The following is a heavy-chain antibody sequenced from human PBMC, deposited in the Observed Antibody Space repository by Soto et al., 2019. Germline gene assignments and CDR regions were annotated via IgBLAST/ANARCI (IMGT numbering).Heavy chain of an antibody. CDR1: GFTVSNNY. V-gene: IGHV3-66*02. CDR3: XXNGWGMATVGM. J-gene: IGHJ4*02. CDR2: IYSGGTT. Sequence: EVQLVESGGGLVQPGGSLRLSCAASGFTVSNNYMIWFRLPPGKGLEWVSLIYSGGTTYYADSVKGRFTISRDNSKNTXXXXXXXXXXXXTAVYYXXXNGWGMATVGMWGPGTLVTVSS. D-gene: IGHD4-4*01.